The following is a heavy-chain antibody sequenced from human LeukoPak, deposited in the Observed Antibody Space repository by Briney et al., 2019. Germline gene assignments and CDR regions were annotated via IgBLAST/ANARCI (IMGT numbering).Heavy chain of an antibody. CDR2: INQDGNEN. J-gene: IGHJ4*02. CDR3: AKASIVGANGVFDY. D-gene: IGHD1-26*01. CDR1: GFTFSNYW. V-gene: IGHV3-7*01. Sequence: GGSLRLSCAASGFTFSNYWMSWVRQAPGKGLEWVANINQDGNENFYVDSVKGRFTISRDKAKNSVYLQMNSLRAEDTAVYYCAKASIVGANGVFDYWGQGTLVTVSS.